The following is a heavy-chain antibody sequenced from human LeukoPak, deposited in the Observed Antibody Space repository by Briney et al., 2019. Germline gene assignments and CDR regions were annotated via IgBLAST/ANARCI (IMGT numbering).Heavy chain of an antibody. CDR1: GFTFSNYG. Sequence: PGGSLRLSCTASGFTFSNYGMHWVRQAPGAGLEWLAHISFDGNNKYYADSVKGRFTFSRVNSKNTMSLQMNSLKTEDNAVYYYWKDAWFGTRCFDSWGQGTLVTVSS. D-gene: IGHD3-16*01. CDR2: ISFDGNNK. J-gene: IGHJ4*02. CDR3: WKDAWFGTRCFDS. V-gene: IGHV3-30*18.